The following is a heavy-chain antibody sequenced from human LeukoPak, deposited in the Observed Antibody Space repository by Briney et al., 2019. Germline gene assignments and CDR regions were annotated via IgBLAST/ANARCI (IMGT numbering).Heavy chain of an antibody. D-gene: IGHD5-18*01. V-gene: IGHV4-38-2*01. J-gene: IGHJ5*02. CDR2: IYHSGSA. Sequence: PSETLSLTCAVSGYSISSGYYWGWIRQPPGKGLEWIGSIYHSGSAYYNPSLKTRVTISVDTSKTQFSLKLSSVTAAHPTVYYCTRQIRYSYGSNWFNPSSQGTLVTVSS. CDR1: GYSISSGYY. CDR3: TRQIRYSYGSNWFNP.